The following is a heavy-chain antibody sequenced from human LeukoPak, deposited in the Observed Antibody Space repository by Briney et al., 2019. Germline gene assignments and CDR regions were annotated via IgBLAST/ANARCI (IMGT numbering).Heavy chain of an antibody. CDR2: ISGSGGST. CDR1: GFTFSSYA. CDR3: AKDIVVVPAPVGYFDL. J-gene: IGHJ2*01. V-gene: IGHV3-23*01. D-gene: IGHD2-2*01. Sequence: PGGSLRLSCAASGFTFSSYAMSWVRQAPGKGLEWVSGISGSGGSTYYADSVKGRFTIYRDNSKNTEYLQMNSLRAEDTAVYYCAKDIVVVPAPVGYFDLWGRGTLVTVSS.